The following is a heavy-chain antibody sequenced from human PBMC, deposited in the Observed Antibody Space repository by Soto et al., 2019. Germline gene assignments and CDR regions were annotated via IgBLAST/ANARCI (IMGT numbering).Heavy chain of an antibody. Sequence: QLQLQESGPGLVKPSETLSLTCTVSGGSIGSSNYYWGWIRQPPGKGLEWIGSIFYSGSTYYTPSLRSRVTISVDPSKNQFSLKLSSVTAADTAVYYCASVKWVGNWFDPWGQGTLVTVSS. CDR3: ASVKWVGNWFDP. CDR2: IFYSGST. CDR1: GGSIGSSNYY. J-gene: IGHJ5*02. V-gene: IGHV4-39*01. D-gene: IGHD1-26*01.